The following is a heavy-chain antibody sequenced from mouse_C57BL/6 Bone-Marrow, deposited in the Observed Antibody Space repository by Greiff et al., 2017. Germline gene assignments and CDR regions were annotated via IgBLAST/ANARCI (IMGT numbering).Heavy chain of an antibody. D-gene: IGHD5-1*01. Sequence: QVQLQQSGAELAKPGASVKLSCKASGYTFTSYWMHWVKQRPGQGLEWIGYINSSSGYTKYNHQLKNNTTLTGDKSSSTDYMQLSCLTSEDSAVYYCARCLPDWYFDVWGTGTTVTVSS. CDR2: INSSSGYT. V-gene: IGHV1-7*01. CDR3: ARCLPDWYFDV. J-gene: IGHJ1*03. CDR1: GYTFTSYW.